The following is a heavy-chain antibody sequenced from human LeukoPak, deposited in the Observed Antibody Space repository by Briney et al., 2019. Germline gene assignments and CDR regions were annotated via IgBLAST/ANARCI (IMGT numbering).Heavy chain of an antibody. J-gene: IGHJ4*02. V-gene: IGHV3-30*04. CDR3: ARDHRRGGTIDY. CDR2: ISYDGSNK. D-gene: IGHD1-1*01. CDR1: GFTFSSYA. Sequence: PGGSLRLSCAASGFTFSSYAMHWVRQAPGKGLEWVAVISYDGSNKYYADSVKGRFTISRDNSKNTLYLQMNSLRAEDTAVYYCARDHRRGGTIDYWGQGTLVTVSS.